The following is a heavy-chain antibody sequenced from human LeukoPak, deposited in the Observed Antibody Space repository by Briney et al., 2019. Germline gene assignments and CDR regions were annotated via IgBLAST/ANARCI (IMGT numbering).Heavy chain of an antibody. CDR3: ARDRSGYFDY. CDR1: GFTFSSYA. CDR2: IGTAGDT. J-gene: IGHJ4*02. V-gene: IGHV3-13*01. D-gene: IGHD1-26*01. Sequence: GGSLRLSCAASGFTFSSYAMSWVRQAPGKGLEWVSAIGTAGDTYYPGSVKGRFTISRENAKNSLYLQMNSLRAGDTAVYYCARDRSGYFDYWGQGTLVTVSS.